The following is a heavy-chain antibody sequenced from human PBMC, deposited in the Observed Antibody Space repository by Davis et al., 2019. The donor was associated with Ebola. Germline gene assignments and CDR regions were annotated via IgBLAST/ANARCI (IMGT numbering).Heavy chain of an antibody. CDR2: ISAYNGNT. CDR3: ARAPYYYDSSAYAPDY. J-gene: IGHJ4*02. D-gene: IGHD3-22*01. CDR1: GYTFTTSA. Sequence: AASVKVSCKASGYTFTTSAVSWVRQAPGQGLEWMGWISAYNGNTNYEQKLQGRVTMTTDTSTSTAYMELRSLRSDDTAVYYCARAPYYYDSSAYAPDYWGQGTLVTVSS. V-gene: IGHV1-18*04.